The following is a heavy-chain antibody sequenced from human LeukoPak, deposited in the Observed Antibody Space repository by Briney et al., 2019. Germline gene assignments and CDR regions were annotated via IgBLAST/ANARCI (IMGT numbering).Heavy chain of an antibody. CDR2: ISGYDGNT. CDR1: GCTFTTYG. J-gene: IGHJ4*02. V-gene: IGHV1-18*01. CDR3: ARTVTTSSSYFDY. D-gene: IGHD4-17*01. Sequence: SSVKVSCKASGCTFTTYGVSWVRQAPGRGLDWMGWISGYDGNTNYAQKLRGRVTMTTDTSTSTAYMELRSLRSDDTALYYCARTVTTSSSYFDYWGQGTLVTVSS.